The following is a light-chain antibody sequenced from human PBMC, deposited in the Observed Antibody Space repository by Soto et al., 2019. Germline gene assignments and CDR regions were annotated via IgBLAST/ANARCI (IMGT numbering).Light chain of an antibody. J-gene: IGKJ3*01. Sequence: DIQMTQSPSSLSASVGDRVTITCQASQDISNYLNWYQQKPGKAPKLLISAASNLETGVPSRFSGSGSGTDFTFTISSLQSEDVATYYCQQYDNLPLTFGPGTKVDIK. CDR1: QDISNY. CDR3: QQYDNLPLT. CDR2: AAS. V-gene: IGKV1-33*01.